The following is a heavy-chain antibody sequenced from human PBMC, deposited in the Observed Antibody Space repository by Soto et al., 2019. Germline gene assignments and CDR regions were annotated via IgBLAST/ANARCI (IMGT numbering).Heavy chain of an antibody. CDR2: IYYSGST. Sequence: PSETLSLTCTVSGGSINNSNHYWGWIRQPPGKGLEWIGSIYYSGSTYYNQSLKSRVTISVDTSKTQFSLNLSSVTAADTAVYYCARHMEIAITYFDNWGQGTLVTVSS. J-gene: IGHJ4*02. CDR1: GGSINNSNHY. V-gene: IGHV4-39*01. CDR3: ARHMEIAITYFDN. D-gene: IGHD5-18*01.